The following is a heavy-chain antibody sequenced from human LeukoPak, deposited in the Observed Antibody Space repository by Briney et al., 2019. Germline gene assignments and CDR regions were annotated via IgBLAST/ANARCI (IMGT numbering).Heavy chain of an antibody. J-gene: IGHJ4*02. CDR1: GFTFNSYA. Sequence: PGGSLRLSCAASGFTFNSYAMSWVCQAPGKGLEWVSTISGGDNNTYYADSVKGRSTISRDNSKNTVYLQVNSLRADDTAVYYCAKSPYDHWGQGTLVTVSS. CDR3: AKSPYDH. V-gene: IGHV3-23*01. CDR2: ISGGDNNT.